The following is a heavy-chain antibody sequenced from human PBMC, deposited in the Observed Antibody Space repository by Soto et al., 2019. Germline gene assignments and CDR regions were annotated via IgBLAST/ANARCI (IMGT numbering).Heavy chain of an antibody. CDR1: GFTLSSYS. CDR2: ISGSGGTI. V-gene: IGHV3-48*02. Sequence: EVQLVESGGGLVQPGGSLRLSCAASGFTLSSYSMHWVRQAPGKGLEWVSYISGSGGTIYYADSVKGRFTISRDNAKNSLSVQMNRLRDEDTAVYFCARETGLRSSGWSYYFDFGGQGTLVTVSS. CDR3: ARETGLRSSGWSYYFDF. D-gene: IGHD6-19*01. J-gene: IGHJ4*02.